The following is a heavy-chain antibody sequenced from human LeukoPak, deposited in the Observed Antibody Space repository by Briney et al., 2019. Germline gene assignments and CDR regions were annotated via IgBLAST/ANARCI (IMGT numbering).Heavy chain of an antibody. CDR1: GFTFSSYG. D-gene: IGHD3-16*01. Sequence: GGSLRLSCAASGFTFSSYGMHWVRQAPGKGLEWVAVISYDGSNKYYADSVKGRFTISRDNSKNTLYLQMNSLRAEDTAVDYCVKALMTTNFGMDVWGKGTTVTVSS. CDR2: ISYDGSNK. CDR3: VKALMTTNFGMDV. J-gene: IGHJ6*04. V-gene: IGHV3-30*18.